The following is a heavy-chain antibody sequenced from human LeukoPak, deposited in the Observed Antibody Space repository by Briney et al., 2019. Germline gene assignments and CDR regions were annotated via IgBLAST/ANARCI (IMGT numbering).Heavy chain of an antibody. D-gene: IGHD6-13*01. CDR3: AREAGKIAAAGTFDY. Sequence: PGGPLRLSCAASGFTFSSYWMSWVRQAPGKGLEWVANIKQDGSEKYYVDSVKGRFTISRDNAKNSLYLQMNSLRAEDTAVYYCAREAGKIAAAGTFDYWGQGTLVTVSS. V-gene: IGHV3-7*03. CDR2: IKQDGSEK. CDR1: GFTFSSYW. J-gene: IGHJ4*02.